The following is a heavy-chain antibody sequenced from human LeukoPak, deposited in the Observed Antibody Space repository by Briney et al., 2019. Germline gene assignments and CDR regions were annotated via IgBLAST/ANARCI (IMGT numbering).Heavy chain of an antibody. J-gene: IGHJ4*02. CDR2: IWYDGSNV. Sequence: GGSLRLSWAASGFTFSSYGTHCVRQAPGKGLEWVAVIWYDGSNVYHADSVMGRFTISRDNSKNTLYLQMNSLRAEDTAGHYCEMHESQSSGYDLDYWGQGTLVTVSS. CDR1: GFTFSSYG. D-gene: IGHD5-12*01. V-gene: IGHV3-33*01. CDR3: EMHESQSSGYDLDY.